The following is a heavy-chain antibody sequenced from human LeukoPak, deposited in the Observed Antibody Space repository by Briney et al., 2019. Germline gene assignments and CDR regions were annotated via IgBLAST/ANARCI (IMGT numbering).Heavy chain of an antibody. J-gene: IGHJ4*02. CDR3: ARGFRGDNFDY. Sequence: SETLSLTCTVSGGSISSYYWGWIRQPPGKGLEWIGSMYYSGSTYYNPSLKSRVTISINTSKNQFSLKLSSVTAADTAVYFCARGFRGDNFDYWGQGTLVTVSS. V-gene: IGHV4-39*07. CDR2: MYYSGST. D-gene: IGHD7-27*01. CDR1: GGSISSYY.